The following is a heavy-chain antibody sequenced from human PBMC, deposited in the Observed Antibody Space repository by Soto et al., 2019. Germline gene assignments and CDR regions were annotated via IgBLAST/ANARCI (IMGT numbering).Heavy chain of an antibody. Sequence: GGSLRLSCAASGLTFSSYAMNWVRQAPGKGLEWVSGISGSGGSTHYADSVKGRFTISRDNSKNTLYLQMNSLRAEDTAVYYCAKGGEYCSGGSCYGDYYYYGMDVWGQGTTVTVSS. V-gene: IGHV3-23*01. CDR1: GLTFSSYA. CDR2: ISGSGGST. CDR3: AKGGEYCSGGSCYGDYYYYGMDV. D-gene: IGHD2-15*01. J-gene: IGHJ6*02.